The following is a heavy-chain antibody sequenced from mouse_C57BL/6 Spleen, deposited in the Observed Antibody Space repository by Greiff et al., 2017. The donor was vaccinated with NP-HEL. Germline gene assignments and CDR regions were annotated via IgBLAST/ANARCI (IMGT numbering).Heavy chain of an antibody. CDR1: GFTFSDYG. Sequence: EVKLVESGGGLVKPGGSLKLSCAASGFTFSDYGMHWVRQAPEKGLEWVAYISSGSSTIYYADTVKGRFTISRDNAKNTLFLQMTSLRSEDTAMYYCAREDSSLAYWGQGTLVTVSA. J-gene: IGHJ3*01. CDR2: ISSGSSTI. D-gene: IGHD3-2*01. CDR3: AREDSSLAY. V-gene: IGHV5-17*01.